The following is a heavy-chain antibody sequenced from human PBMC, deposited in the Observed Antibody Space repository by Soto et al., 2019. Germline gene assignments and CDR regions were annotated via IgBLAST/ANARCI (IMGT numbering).Heavy chain of an antibody. V-gene: IGHV4-59*01. Sequence: QVQLQESGPGLVKPSETLSLTCTVSGGSISSYYWSWIRQPPGKGLEWIGYIYYSGSTNYNPSLTSRVTISVDTSKNQFSLKLSSVTAADTAGYYCARDSSSSWSLNVWGKGTTVTVSS. CDR2: IYYSGST. CDR1: GGSISSYY. D-gene: IGHD6-13*01. J-gene: IGHJ6*04. CDR3: ARDSSSSWSLNV.